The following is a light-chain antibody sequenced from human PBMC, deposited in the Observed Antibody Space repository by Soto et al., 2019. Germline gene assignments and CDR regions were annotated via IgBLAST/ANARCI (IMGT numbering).Light chain of an antibody. Sequence: VVMTHSPATLSVSPGERATLSCRASQTVRDNLGWYQQKPGQPPRLLIYGATTRATGIPARFSGSGSGTEFTLTISSLQSEDFAVYYCQQRSNWPRKFGQGTKVDIK. J-gene: IGKJ1*01. V-gene: IGKV3D-15*01. CDR3: QQRSNWPRK. CDR2: GAT. CDR1: QTVRDN.